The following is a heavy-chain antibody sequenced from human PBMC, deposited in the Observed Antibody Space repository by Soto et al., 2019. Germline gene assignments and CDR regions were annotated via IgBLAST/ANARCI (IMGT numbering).Heavy chain of an antibody. Sequence: EVQLLESGGGLVQPGGSLRLSCAASGFTFSSYAMNWVRQAPGKGLEWVSAISGSGGSTFYADAVKGQFTISRDNSKNTLYLQMNSLRAEDTDIYYCAKVRYYDFWSGYPTPYYYYGMDVWGQGTTVTVSS. CDR2: ISGSGGST. D-gene: IGHD3-3*01. V-gene: IGHV3-23*01. CDR3: AKVRYYDFWSGYPTPYYYYGMDV. CDR1: GFTFSSYA. J-gene: IGHJ6*02.